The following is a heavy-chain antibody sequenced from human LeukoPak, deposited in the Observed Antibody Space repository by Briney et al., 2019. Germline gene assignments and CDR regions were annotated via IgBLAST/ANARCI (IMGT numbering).Heavy chain of an antibody. CDR2: ISSSGSTI. CDR3: ARDTYYYGSGSGHDAFDI. V-gene: IGHV3-11*01. D-gene: IGHD3-10*01. J-gene: IGHJ3*02. Sequence: GGSLRLSCAASGFTFSDYYMSWIRQAPGKGLEWVSYISSSGSTIYYADSVKGRFTISRDNAKNSLYLQMNSLRAEDTAVYYCARDTYYYGSGSGHDAFDIWGQGTMVTVSS. CDR1: GFTFSDYY.